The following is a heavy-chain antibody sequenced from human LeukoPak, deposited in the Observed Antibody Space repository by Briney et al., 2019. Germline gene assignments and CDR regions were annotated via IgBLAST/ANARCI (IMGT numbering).Heavy chain of an antibody. Sequence: GALRLSCAASGFTFSSYAMHWVRQAPGKGLEWVAVISYDGSNKYYADSVKGRFTISRDNSKNTLYLQMNSLRAEDTAVYYCARDYSSGRGGYYGMDVWGQGTTVTVSS. D-gene: IGHD6-19*01. J-gene: IGHJ6*02. CDR2: ISYDGSNK. V-gene: IGHV3-30*04. CDR1: GFTFSSYA. CDR3: ARDYSSGRGGYYGMDV.